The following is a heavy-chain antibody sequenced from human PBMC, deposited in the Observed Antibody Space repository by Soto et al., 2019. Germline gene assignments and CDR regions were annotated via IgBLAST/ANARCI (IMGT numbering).Heavy chain of an antibody. CDR1: GFTFSSYG. CDR3: AKDPVAGTGDEYFQH. J-gene: IGHJ1*01. V-gene: IGHV3-30*18. CDR2: ISYDGSNK. D-gene: IGHD6-19*01. Sequence: GGSLRLSCAASGFTFSSYGMHWVRQAPGKGLEWVAVISYDGSNKYYADSVKGRFTISRDNSKNTLYLQMNSLRAEDTAVYYCAKDPVAGTGDEYFQHWGQGTLVTVSS.